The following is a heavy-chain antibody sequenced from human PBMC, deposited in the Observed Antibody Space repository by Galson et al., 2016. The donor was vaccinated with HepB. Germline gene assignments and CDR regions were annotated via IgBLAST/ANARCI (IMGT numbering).Heavy chain of an antibody. J-gene: IGHJ4*02. D-gene: IGHD5-24*01. Sequence: SLRLSCAASGFTFSTYWMHWVRQAPGEGLVWVSRINSDGSSTGFADSVKGRFTISRDNSKNTLYLQMNSLRAEDTAVYYCARAPLEMATIQRGYFDYWGQGTLVTVSS. CDR1: GFTFSTYW. CDR2: INSDGSST. CDR3: ARAPLEMATIQRGYFDY. V-gene: IGHV3-74*01.